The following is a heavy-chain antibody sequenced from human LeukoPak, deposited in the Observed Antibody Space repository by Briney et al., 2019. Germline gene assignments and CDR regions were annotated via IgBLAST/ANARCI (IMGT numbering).Heavy chain of an antibody. V-gene: IGHV4-39*01. CDR1: GGSINSGSYY. J-gene: IGHJ4*02. CDR3: ARFPTAMASSDY. Sequence: PSETLSLTCTVSGGSINSGSYYWGWVRQPPGKGLEWIGSTYYTGSAYYNPSLKSRVTISVDTSKNQFSLRLSSVTAADTTVYYCARFPTAMASSDYWGQGTLVTVSS. D-gene: IGHD5-18*01. CDR2: TYYTGSA.